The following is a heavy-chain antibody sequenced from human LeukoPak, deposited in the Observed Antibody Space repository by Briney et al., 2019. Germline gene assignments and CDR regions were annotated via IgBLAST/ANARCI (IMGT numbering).Heavy chain of an antibody. Sequence: ASVKVSCKASGYTFSNFGISWVRQAPGQELEWMGWISGNNDNPNYGQNFQGRFTVTSDSSTSTAYMELRSLRSDDTAVYYCARDGTSTDDYWGQGTLVTVSS. CDR1: GYTFSNFG. CDR2: ISGNNDNP. J-gene: IGHJ4*02. D-gene: IGHD2-2*01. V-gene: IGHV1-18*01. CDR3: ARDGTSTDDY.